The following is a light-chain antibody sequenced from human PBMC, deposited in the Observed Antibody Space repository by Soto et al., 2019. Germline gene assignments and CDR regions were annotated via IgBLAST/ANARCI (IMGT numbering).Light chain of an antibody. Sequence: AIQMTQYPSSLSASVGARVTITCRASQGTRKDLGWYQQKPGKAPKLLIYAASSLQSGVPSRFSGSGSGTDFTLTISSMQPEDCATYYCLQDYNYPRTCGGGTKADIK. CDR3: LQDYNYPRT. CDR2: AAS. J-gene: IGKJ4*01. CDR1: QGTRKD. V-gene: IGKV1-6*01.